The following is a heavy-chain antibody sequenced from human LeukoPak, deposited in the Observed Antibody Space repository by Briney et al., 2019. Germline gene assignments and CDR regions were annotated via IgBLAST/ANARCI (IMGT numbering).Heavy chain of an antibody. J-gene: IGHJ6*02. CDR3: AKGGGSGRHSYYYGMDV. V-gene: IGHV3-23*01. CDR2: ISGSGGST. Sequence: GGSLRLSCAASGFTFSSYAMSWVRQAPGKGLEWVSAISGSGGSTYYADSVKGRFTISRDNSKNTLYLQMNSLRAEDTAVYYCAKGGGSGRHSYYYGMDVWGQGTTVTVSS. D-gene: IGHD6-19*01. CDR1: GFTFSSYA.